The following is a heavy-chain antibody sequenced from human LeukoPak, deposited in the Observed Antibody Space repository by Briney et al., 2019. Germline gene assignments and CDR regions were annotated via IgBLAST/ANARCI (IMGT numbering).Heavy chain of an antibody. CDR1: GFTFSSYA. J-gene: IGHJ4*02. D-gene: IGHD3-22*01. CDR3: ASGYYYDSSGYFGDY. CDR2: ISYDGSNK. Sequence: GRSLRLSCAASGFTFSSYAMHWVRQAPGKGLEWVAVISYDGSNKYYADSVKGRFTISRDNSKNTLYLQVNSLRAEDTAVYYCASGYYYDSSGYFGDYWGQGTLVTVSS. V-gene: IGHV3-30*01.